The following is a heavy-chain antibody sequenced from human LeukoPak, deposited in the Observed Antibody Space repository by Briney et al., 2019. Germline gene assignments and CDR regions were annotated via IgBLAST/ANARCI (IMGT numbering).Heavy chain of an antibody. V-gene: IGHV4-61*01. CDR2: IYYSGST. CDR3: ARSSYAKWFDP. CDR1: GGSVSSGSYY. Sequence: PSETLSLTCTVSGGSVSSGSYYWSWIRQPPGKGLEWIGYIYYSGSTNYNPSLKSRVTISVDTSKNQFSLKLSSVTAADTAVYYCARSSYAKWFDPWGQGTLVTVSS. D-gene: IGHD3-16*01. J-gene: IGHJ5*02.